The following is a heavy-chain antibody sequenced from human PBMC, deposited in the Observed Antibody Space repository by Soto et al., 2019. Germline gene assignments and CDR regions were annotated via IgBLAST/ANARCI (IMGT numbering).Heavy chain of an antibody. CDR2: ISTYSGDT. D-gene: IGHD5-12*01. Sequence: QVHLVQSGVEVKTPGASVKVSCQASGYTFFTYDISWVRQAPGQGLEWMGWISTYSGDTKYAQKFQGRVTMTTDTSTTTAYLKLRSLRSDDTVVYYCARHHGPTTSENWFDPWGQGTLVTVSS. CDR3: ARHHGPTTSENWFDP. CDR1: GYTFFTYD. V-gene: IGHV1-18*01. J-gene: IGHJ5*02.